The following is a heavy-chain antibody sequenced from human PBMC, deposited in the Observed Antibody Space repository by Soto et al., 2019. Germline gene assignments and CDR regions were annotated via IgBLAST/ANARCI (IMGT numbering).Heavy chain of an antibody. CDR2: ISSTGSTT. J-gene: IGHJ4*02. V-gene: IGHV3-48*02. CDR1: GFTFSSYN. CDR3: AREARGFEY. D-gene: IGHD3-10*01. Sequence: EVQLVESGGGSIQTGGSLRLSCAASGFTFSSYNMNWVRQAPGKGLEWISYISSTGSTTYYADSVKGRFTTSRDNAKNSLFLQMKSLRDEDTAVYYCAREARGFEYWGQGTLVTVSS.